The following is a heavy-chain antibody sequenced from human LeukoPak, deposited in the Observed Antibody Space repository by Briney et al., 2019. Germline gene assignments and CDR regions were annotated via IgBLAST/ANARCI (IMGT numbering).Heavy chain of an antibody. J-gene: IGHJ4*02. CDR1: GGSISSSSYY. V-gene: IGHV4-39*01. CDR2: IYYSGST. CDR3: ARHKEMATINLGVLDY. D-gene: IGHD5-24*01. Sequence: SETLSLTCTVSGGSISSSSYYWGWIRQPPGKGLEWIGSIYYSGSTYYNPSLKSRVTISVDTSKNQFSLKLSSATAADTAVYYCARHKEMATINLGVLDYWGQGTLVTVSS.